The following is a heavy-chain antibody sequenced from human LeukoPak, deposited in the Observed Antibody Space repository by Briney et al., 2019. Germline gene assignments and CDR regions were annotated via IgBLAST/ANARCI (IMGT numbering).Heavy chain of an antibody. Sequence: AASVTVSCKASGYTFISYDINWVRQAPGQGLEWMGWMNPNSANTDYAEKFQGRVTMTSDTSISTAYMEVNSLRSEDTAVYYCARGRAGSGYYYGTDVWGQGTTVTVSS. D-gene: IGHD2-8*02. CDR2: MNPNSANT. CDR3: ARGRAGSGYYYGTDV. CDR1: GYTFISYD. J-gene: IGHJ6*02. V-gene: IGHV1-8*01.